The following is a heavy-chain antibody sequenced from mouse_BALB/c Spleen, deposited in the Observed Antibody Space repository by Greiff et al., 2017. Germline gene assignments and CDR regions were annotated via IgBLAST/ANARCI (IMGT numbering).Heavy chain of an antibody. J-gene: IGHJ4*01. CDR1: GYTFTSYT. CDR2: INPSSGYT. CDR3: ARRGAPTATDYAMDY. D-gene: IGHD1-2*01. V-gene: IGHV1-4*01. Sequence: QVQLKESGAELARPGASVKMSCKASGYTFTSYTMHWVKQRPGQGLEWIGYINPSSGYTNYNQKFKDKATLTADKSSSTAYMQLSSLTSEDSAVYYCARRGAPTATDYAMDYWGQGTSVTVSS.